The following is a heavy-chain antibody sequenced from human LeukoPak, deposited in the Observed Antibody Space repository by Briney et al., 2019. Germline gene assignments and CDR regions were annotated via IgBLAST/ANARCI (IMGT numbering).Heavy chain of an antibody. CDR2: NYPGDGGT. D-gene: IGHD3-22*01. J-gene: IGHJ1*01. CDR1: GGGFTSYW. V-gene: IGHV5-51*01. CDR3: ARMHVDRISSGYYALTY. Sequence: GAALQISCRGAGGGFTSYWNGRGRRQPGKRREGRGGNYPGDGGTRYSPSFQGRVTISADKSNNNSSLQWSRVKAADTAVYYCARMHVDRISSGYYALTYWGQPTLVTASS.